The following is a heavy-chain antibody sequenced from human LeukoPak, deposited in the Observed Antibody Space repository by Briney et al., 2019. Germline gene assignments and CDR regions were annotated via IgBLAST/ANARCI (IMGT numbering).Heavy chain of an antibody. V-gene: IGHV1-2*02. J-gene: IGHJ4*02. D-gene: IGHD2-2*02. CDR3: ARSLLDIVVVPAAIPFDY. Sequence: ASVKVSCKASGYTFTGYYMHWVRQAPGQGLEWMGWINPNSGGTNYAQKFQGRVTMTRDTSITTAYMELSRLRSDDTAVYYCARSLLDIVVVPAAIPFDYWGQGILVTVS. CDR2: INPNSGGT. CDR1: GYTFTGYY.